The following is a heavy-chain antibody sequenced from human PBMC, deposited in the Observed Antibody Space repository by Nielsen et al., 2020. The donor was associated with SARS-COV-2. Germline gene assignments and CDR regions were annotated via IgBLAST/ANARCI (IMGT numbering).Heavy chain of an antibody. J-gene: IGHJ4*02. CDR1: GFTFSDYS. Sequence: GGSLRLSCTGSGFTFSDYSKNWVRQAPGKGLEWVASISGDSNYIFYSELVKGRFTMSRDNGKNSLYLQMNTLRSEDTALYYCTRGFYSQSDCWGQGTLVTVSS. D-gene: IGHD2-15*01. CDR3: TRGFYSQSDC. CDR2: ISGDSNYI. V-gene: IGHV3-21*01.